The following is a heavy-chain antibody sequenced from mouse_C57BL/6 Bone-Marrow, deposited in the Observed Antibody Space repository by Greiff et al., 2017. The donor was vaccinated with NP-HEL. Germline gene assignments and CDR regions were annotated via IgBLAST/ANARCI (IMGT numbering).Heavy chain of an antibody. CDR3: ARLFYYGSSRYWYFDV. D-gene: IGHD1-1*01. V-gene: IGHV1-82*01. Sequence: QVQLKQSGPELVKPGASVKISCKASGYAFSSSWMNWVKQRPGKGLEWIGRIYPGDGDTNYNGKFKGKATLTADKSSSTAYMQLSSLTSEDSAVYFCARLFYYGSSRYWYFDVWGTGTTVTVSS. CDR1: GYAFSSSW. J-gene: IGHJ1*03. CDR2: IYPGDGDT.